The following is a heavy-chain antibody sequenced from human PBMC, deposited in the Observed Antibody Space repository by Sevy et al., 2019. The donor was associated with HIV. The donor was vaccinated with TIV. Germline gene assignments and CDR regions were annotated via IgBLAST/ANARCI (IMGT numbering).Heavy chain of an antibody. J-gene: IGHJ6*02. CDR3: ARDLVIPATTDYFCYGMDV. D-gene: IGHD2-15*01. V-gene: IGHV3-21*01. CDR1: GFTIRTYN. CDR2: ISSSSTYI. Sequence: GGSLRLSCAASGFTIRTYNMNWVRQAPGKGLEWVSSISSSSTYIYYADSVKGRFTISRDNAKNSLYLQMSSLRAEDTAGYYCARDLVIPATTDYFCYGMDVWGQGTTVTVSS.